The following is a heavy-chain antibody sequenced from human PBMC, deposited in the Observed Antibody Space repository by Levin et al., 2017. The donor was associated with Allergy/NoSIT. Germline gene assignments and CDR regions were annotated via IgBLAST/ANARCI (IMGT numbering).Heavy chain of an antibody. CDR3: ARDRVTAADGTYYFYGMDV. D-gene: IGHD6-13*01. V-gene: IGHV4-59*01. CDR2: ISYSGNS. J-gene: IGHJ6*02. Sequence: SETLSLTCTVSGDSISSYFWSWIRQPPGKGLEWIGYISYSGNSKYNPSLKSRVTISVDTSKNQFSLKLRSVTAADTAIYYCARDRVTAADGTYYFYGMDVWGQGTTVTVSS. CDR1: GDSISSYF.